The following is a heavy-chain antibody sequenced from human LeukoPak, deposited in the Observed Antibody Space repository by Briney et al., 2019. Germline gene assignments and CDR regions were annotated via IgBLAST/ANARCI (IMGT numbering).Heavy chain of an antibody. CDR1: GFTFSSYA. V-gene: IGHV3-23*01. D-gene: IGHD3-3*01. J-gene: IGHJ4*02. Sequence: GGSLRLSCAASGFTFSSYAMSWVRQAPGKGLEWVSAISGSGGSTYYADSVKGRFTISRDNSKNTLYLQMNSLRAEDTAVYYCAKVPIRFLEWLYFGYWGQGTLVTVSS. CDR2: ISGSGGST. CDR3: AKVPIRFLEWLYFGY.